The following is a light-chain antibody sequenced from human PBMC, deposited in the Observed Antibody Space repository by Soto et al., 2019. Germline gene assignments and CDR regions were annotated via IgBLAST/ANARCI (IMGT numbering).Light chain of an antibody. V-gene: IGKV1-13*02. CDR1: QGISSV. CDR2: DVF. CDR3: QQLETYPLT. Sequence: AIQVTQSPSSLSASVGDTVTITCRASQGISSVFAWYQQKPGKVPRLLIYDVFNLQSGVPSRFSGSGSGTDFTLTISRLQPEDFATYYCQQLETYPLTFGQGTRLEVK. J-gene: IGKJ5*01.